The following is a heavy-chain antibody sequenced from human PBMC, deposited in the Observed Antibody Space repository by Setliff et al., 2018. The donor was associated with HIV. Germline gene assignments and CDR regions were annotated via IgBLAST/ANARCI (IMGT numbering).Heavy chain of an antibody. V-gene: IGHV3-48*01. CDR1: GFTFSSFT. J-gene: IGHJ4*02. CDR2: ISGSSSSSTI. D-gene: IGHD4-17*01. CDR3: ARDXNDYVDYILDY. Sequence: GGSLRLSCAASGFTFSSFTLNWVRQAPGKGLEWVSSISGSSSSSTIYYADSVKGRFTIHRDNAKNSLYLQRNSLRAEDTAVYYCARDXNDYVDYILDYWGQGTLVTV.